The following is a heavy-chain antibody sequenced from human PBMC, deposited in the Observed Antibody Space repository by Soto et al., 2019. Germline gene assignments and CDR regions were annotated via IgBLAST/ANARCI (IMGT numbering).Heavy chain of an antibody. CDR2: IYWDDDK. D-gene: IGHD6-13*01. CDR3: AHRSIAAAGTDAFDI. V-gene: IGHV2-5*02. CDR1: GFSLSTSGVG. J-gene: IGHJ3*02. Sequence: QITLKESGPTLVKPTQTLTLTCTFPGFSLSTSGVGVGWIRQPPGKALEWLALIYWDDDKRYSPSLKSRLTITKHTSKNQVVLTMTNMDPVDTATYYCAHRSIAAAGTDAFDIWGQGTMVTVSS.